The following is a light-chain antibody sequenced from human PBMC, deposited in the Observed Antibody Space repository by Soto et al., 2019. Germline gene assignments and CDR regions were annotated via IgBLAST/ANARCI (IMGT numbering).Light chain of an antibody. CDR1: QSLVHSDGNTY. Sequence: DVVVTQSPLSLPVTLGQAASISCRSSQSLVHSDGNTYLSWFHQRTVQSPRRLIYKVSNRDSGVPDRFSGSGSGTDFTLTISRLEPEDSALYFCQQYRPSPAISFGQGTRLEIK. CDR3: QQYRPSPAIS. V-gene: IGKV2-30*02. CDR2: KVS. J-gene: IGKJ5*01.